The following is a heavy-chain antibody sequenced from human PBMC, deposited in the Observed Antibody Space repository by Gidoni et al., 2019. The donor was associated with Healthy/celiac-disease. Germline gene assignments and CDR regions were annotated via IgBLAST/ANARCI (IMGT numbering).Heavy chain of an antibody. V-gene: IGHV3-21*01. D-gene: IGHD6-13*01. CDR1: GFTFSSYS. Sequence: EVQLVESGGGLVKPGGSLRLSCAASGFTFSSYSMNWVRQAPGKGLEWVSSISSSSSYIYYADSVKGRFTISRDNAKNSLYLQMNSLRAEDTAVYYCASAGGSSWYYFDYWGQGTLVTVSS. CDR2: ISSSSSYI. CDR3: ASAGGSSWYYFDY. J-gene: IGHJ4*02.